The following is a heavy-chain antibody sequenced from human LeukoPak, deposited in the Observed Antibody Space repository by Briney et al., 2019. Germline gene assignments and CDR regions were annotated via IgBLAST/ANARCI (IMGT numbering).Heavy chain of an antibody. Sequence: GGSLRLSCAASGFTFSSYAMHWVRRAPGKGLEWVAVISDDGSNKYYADSVKGRFTISRDNSKNTLYLQMNSLRAEDTAVYYCARDLAGARPAAMKHYYYYGMDVWGQGTTVTVSS. D-gene: IGHD2-2*01. CDR3: ARDLAGARPAAMKHYYYYGMDV. CDR2: ISDDGSNK. V-gene: IGHV3-30-3*01. CDR1: GFTFSSYA. J-gene: IGHJ6*02.